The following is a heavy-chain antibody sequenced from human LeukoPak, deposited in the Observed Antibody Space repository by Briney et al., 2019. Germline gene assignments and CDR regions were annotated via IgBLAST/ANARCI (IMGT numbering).Heavy chain of an antibody. CDR3: ARDRRYSSGTKVHYYYMDV. J-gene: IGHJ6*03. CDR1: GYTFTGYY. D-gene: IGHD6-19*01. Sequence: ASVKVPCKASGYTFTGYYMHWVRQAPGQGLEWMGRINPNSGGTNYAQKFQGRVTMTRDTSISTAYMELSRLRSDDTAVYYCARDRRYSSGTKVHYYYMDVWGKGTTVTVSS. CDR2: INPNSGGT. V-gene: IGHV1-2*06.